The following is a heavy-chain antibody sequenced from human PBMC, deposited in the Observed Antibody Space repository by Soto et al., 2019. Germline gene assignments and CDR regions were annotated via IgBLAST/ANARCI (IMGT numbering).Heavy chain of an antibody. D-gene: IGHD6-13*01. V-gene: IGHV3-72*01. CDR1: GCIFSDHY. J-gene: IGHJ4*01. CDR2: SRNKVNSYTT. Sequence: GGPLRLSCAASGCIFSDHYMDWVRQAPGKGLEWVGRSRNKVNSYTTEYAASVKGRFTISRDDSKKSLFLQMNSLKTEDTAVYYCTRVFGSSWYQAFFDYWGHGTLVTVSS. CDR3: TRVFGSSWYQAFFDY.